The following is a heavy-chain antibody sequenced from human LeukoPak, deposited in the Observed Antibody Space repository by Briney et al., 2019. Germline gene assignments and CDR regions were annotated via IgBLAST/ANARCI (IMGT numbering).Heavy chain of an antibody. D-gene: IGHD3-22*01. CDR2: IYYSGST. CDR1: GGSISSGDYY. CDR3: GRDCGDSSGCPFDY. Sequence: PSETLSLTCTVSGGSISSGDYYWSWIRQPPGKGLEWIGYIYYSGSTYYNPSLKSRVTISVDTSKNQFSLKLSSVTAADTAVYYCGRDCGDSSGCPFDYWGQGTLVTVSS. J-gene: IGHJ4*02. V-gene: IGHV4-30-4*08.